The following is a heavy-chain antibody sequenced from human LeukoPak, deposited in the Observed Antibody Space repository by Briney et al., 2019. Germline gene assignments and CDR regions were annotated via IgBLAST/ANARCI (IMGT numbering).Heavy chain of an antibody. J-gene: IGHJ4*02. Sequence: SETLSLTRTDSGASISNYYWSSIPQPPGKGLECIGYVYYSERTNHNPSLKSRVTISAHTSKNQLSLKLTSVTAANTAVYYCARHERGAENLDYWGQGTLVTVSS. CDR3: ARHERGAENLDY. D-gene: IGHD1-1*01. CDR1: GASISNYY. V-gene: IGHV4-59*08. CDR2: VYYSERT.